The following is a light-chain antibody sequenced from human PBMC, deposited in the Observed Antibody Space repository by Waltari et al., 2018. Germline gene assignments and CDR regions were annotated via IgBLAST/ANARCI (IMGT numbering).Light chain of an antibody. Sequence: QSLLHSEGKTYLYWYPHKPGQPPWLLIYEFSNRFSGVRDRFTGSGAGTDFTLKISRVEAEDVGVYYCMQSIQSPRAVGQGTKVEIK. CDR3: MQSIQSPRA. CDR1: QSLLHSEGKTY. CDR2: EFS. J-gene: IGKJ1*01. V-gene: IGKV2D-29*01.